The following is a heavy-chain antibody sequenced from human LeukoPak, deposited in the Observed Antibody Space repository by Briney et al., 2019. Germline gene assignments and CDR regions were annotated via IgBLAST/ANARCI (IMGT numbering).Heavy chain of an antibody. CDR1: GFTFSRDG. CDR2: ISYDGSNE. V-gene: IGHV3-30*18. J-gene: IGHJ4*02. D-gene: IGHD3-22*01. Sequence: PGRSLRLSCAASGFTFSRDGVHWVRQAPGKGLEWVAVISYDGSNEYYADSVKGRFTISRDNSKNTLYLQMNSLRAEDTAVYYCANSHITLIVIPILTYWGQGTLVTVSS. CDR3: ANSHITLIVIPILTY.